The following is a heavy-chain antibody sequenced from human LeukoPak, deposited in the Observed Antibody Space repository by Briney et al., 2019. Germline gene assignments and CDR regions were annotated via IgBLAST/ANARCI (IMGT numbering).Heavy chain of an antibody. CDR1: GYTFTSFG. D-gene: IGHD6-13*01. CDR2: ISAYNGNI. J-gene: IGHJ4*02. V-gene: IGHV1-18*01. Sequence: ASVKVSCKASGYTFTSFGITWVRQAPGQGLEWMGWISAYNGNINYAQILQGRVTMTTDTSTSTAYMELRSLRSDDTAVYYCARGLEEQQLVLDYWGQGTLVTVSS. CDR3: ARGLEEQQLVLDY.